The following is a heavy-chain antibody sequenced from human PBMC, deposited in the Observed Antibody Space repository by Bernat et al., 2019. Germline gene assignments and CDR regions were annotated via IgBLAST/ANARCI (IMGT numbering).Heavy chain of an antibody. CDR3: WSADYYDSSGYLKIDY. V-gene: IGHV3-30-3*01. D-gene: IGHD3-22*01. J-gene: IGHJ4*02. CDR2: ISYDGSNK. CDR1: GFTFSSYA. Sequence: VQLVESGGGLVQPGGSLRLSCAASGFTFSSYAMHWVRQAPGKGLEWVAVISYDGSNKYYADSVKGRFTISRDNSKNTLYLQMNSLRAEDTAVYYCWSADYYDSSGYLKIDYWGQGTLVTVSS.